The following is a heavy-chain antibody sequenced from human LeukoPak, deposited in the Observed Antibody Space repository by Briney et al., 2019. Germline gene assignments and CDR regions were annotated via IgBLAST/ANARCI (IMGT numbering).Heavy chain of an antibody. D-gene: IGHD4-17*01. J-gene: IGHJ4*02. V-gene: IGHV4-30-4*01. CDR1: GGSISSGDYY. CDR2: IYYSGST. Sequence: SSQTLSLTCTVSGGSISSGDYYWSWIRQPPGKGLEWIGYIYYSGSTYYNPSLKSRVTIPVDTSKNQFSLKLSSVTAADTAVYYCARVIGDYGDYLVDYWGQGTLVTVSS. CDR3: ARVIGDYGDYLVDY.